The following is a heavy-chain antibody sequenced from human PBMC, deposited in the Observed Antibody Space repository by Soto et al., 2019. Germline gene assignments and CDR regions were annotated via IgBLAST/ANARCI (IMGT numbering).Heavy chain of an antibody. J-gene: IGHJ6*02. V-gene: IGHV1-2*04. CDR2: INPNSGGT. Sequence: ASVKVSCKASGYTFTGYYMHWVRQAPGQGLEWMGWINPNSGGTNYAQKFQGWVTMTRDTSISTAYMELSRLRSDDTAVYYCARVAGDSSGYYTPYGMDVWGQGTTVTVSS. D-gene: IGHD3-22*01. CDR1: GYTFTGYY. CDR3: ARVAGDSSGYYTPYGMDV.